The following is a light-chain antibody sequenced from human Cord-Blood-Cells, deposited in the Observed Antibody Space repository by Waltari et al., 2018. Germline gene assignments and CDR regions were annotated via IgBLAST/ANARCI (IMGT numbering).Light chain of an antibody. CDR3: SSYAGSSTWV. J-gene: IGLJ3*02. CDR2: EVS. CDR1: RRDVGGYNF. Sequence: QSALTQPASVSASPGQSITISCTRTRRDVGGYNFVSWDQQHPGKAPKLMIYEVSKRPSGVSNRFSGSKSGNTASLTISGLQAEDEADYYCSSYAGSSTWVFGGGTKLTVL. V-gene: IGLV2-23*02.